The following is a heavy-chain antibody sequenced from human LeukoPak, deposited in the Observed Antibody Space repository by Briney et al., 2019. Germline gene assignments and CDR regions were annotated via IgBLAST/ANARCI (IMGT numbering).Heavy chain of an antibody. CDR1: GGSISSGSYY. CDR3: ARVDGSSSRYYYYYVDV. D-gene: IGHD6-6*01. V-gene: IGHV4-61*02. Sequence: PSQTLSLTCTVSGGSISSGSYYWSWIRQPAGKGLEWIGRIYTSGSTNYNPSLKSRVTISVDTSKNQFSLKLSSVTAADTAVYYCARVDGSSSRYYYYYVDVWGKGTTVTVSS. CDR2: IYTSGST. J-gene: IGHJ6*03.